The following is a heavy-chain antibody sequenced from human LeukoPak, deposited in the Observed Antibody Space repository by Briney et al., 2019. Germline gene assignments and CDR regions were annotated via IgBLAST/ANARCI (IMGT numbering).Heavy chain of an antibody. CDR2: ISYSGGT. Sequence: SETLSLTCTVSGGSISSGGYYWTWIRQHPGKGLEWIGYISYSGGTYYNPSLKGRLTISLDTSKNQFSLKLTSVTAADTAVYYCVAQIVGPYGDFVDYWGQGTLVTVSS. CDR1: GGSISSGGYY. V-gene: IGHV4-31*03. J-gene: IGHJ4*02. CDR3: VAQIVGPYGDFVDY. D-gene: IGHD4-17*01.